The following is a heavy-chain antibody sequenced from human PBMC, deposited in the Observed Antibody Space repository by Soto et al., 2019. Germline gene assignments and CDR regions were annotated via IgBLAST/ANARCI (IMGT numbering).Heavy chain of an antibody. V-gene: IGHV3-23*01. CDR3: ARDWTGDTCPCLDV. CDR1: GFTFSNYA. D-gene: IGHD3-3*01. CDR2: FSGSGGST. J-gene: IGHJ6*02. Sequence: EVQLLESGGGLVQPGGSLRLSCAAAGFTFSNYALTWVRQSPGKGLEWVSTFSGSGGSTYYADSVRGRFTISRDNSKNTLFLQMNSLRFEDTAIYYCARDWTGDTCPCLDVWGQGTTVSVSS.